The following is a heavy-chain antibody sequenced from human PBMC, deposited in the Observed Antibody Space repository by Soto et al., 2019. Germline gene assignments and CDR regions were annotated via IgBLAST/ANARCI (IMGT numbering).Heavy chain of an antibody. Sequence: GGSLRLSCAASGFTVSSNYMSWVRQAPGKGLEWVSVIYSGGSTYYADSVKGRFTISRHNSKNTLYLQMNSLRAEDTTVYYCARYKVIAARPRSGWFDPWGQGTLVTVSS. V-gene: IGHV3-53*04. CDR3: ARYKVIAARPRSGWFDP. CDR2: IYSGGST. CDR1: GFTVSSNY. D-gene: IGHD6-6*01. J-gene: IGHJ5*02.